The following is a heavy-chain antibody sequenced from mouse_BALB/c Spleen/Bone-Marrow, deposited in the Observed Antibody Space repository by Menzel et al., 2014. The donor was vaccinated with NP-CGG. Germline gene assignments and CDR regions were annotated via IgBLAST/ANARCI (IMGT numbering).Heavy chain of an antibody. Sequence: EVKLEESGAELVKPGASVKLSCTASGFNIIYAYIHWVKRRPGQGLEWIGRIYPANGNTNYDPKFQVKATITADTSSNTAYLHLNSLTSEDTDVYYCARSPGEVNYWGQGTLVTVSA. CDR1: GFNIIYAY. J-gene: IGHJ3*01. V-gene: IGHV14-3*02. CDR3: ARSPGEVNY. D-gene: IGHD1-3*01. CDR2: IYPANGNT.